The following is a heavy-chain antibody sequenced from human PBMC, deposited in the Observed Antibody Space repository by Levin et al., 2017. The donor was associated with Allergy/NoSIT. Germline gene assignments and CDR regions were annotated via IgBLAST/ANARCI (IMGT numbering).Heavy chain of an antibody. V-gene: IGHV3-23*01. D-gene: IGHD1-1*01. CDR3: AKAINWNYNYYYGMDR. Sequence: GGSLRLSCAASGFIFSSYAMSWVRQAPGKGLEWVSTISVSGGSTYYADSVKGRFTISRDNSKNTLYLQMSSLRAEDTAVYYCAKAINWNYNYYYGMDRGGQGTTVTVSS. CDR1: GFIFSSYA. CDR2: ISVSGGST. J-gene: IGHJ6*02.